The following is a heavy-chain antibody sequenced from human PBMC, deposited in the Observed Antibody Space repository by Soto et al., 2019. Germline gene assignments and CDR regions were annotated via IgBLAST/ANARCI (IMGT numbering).Heavy chain of an antibody. J-gene: IGHJ4*02. CDR2: ISAYNGNT. V-gene: IGHV1-18*01. CDR3: ARDFTGWPPDGVDS. CDR1: GFTFTSYA. D-gene: IGHD3-16*01. Sequence: QVHLVQSGAEVKKPGASVKVSCKASGFTFTSYAITWVRQAPGQGLEWMGWISAYNGNTNYAQNLQGRVTMTTDSATSTAYMELGSLTSDDSAVYYCARDFTGWPPDGVDSSGQVTLVTVSS.